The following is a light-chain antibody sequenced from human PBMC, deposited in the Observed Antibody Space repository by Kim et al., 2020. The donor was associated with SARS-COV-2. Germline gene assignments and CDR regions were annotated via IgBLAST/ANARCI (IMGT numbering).Light chain of an antibody. J-gene: IGLJ1*01. CDR1: SSNIGTNP. V-gene: IGLV1-47*01. CDR3: ATWDDSLSGYV. Sequence: GQRVTSSCSGSSSNIGTNPVYWYQQLPGTAPKLFIFGSDQRPSGVPDRFSGSKSGTSASLAISGLRSEDEADFYCATWDDSLSGYVFGTGTKVTVL. CDR2: GSD.